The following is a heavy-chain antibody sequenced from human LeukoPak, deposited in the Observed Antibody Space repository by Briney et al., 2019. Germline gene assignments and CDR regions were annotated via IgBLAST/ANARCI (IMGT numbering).Heavy chain of an antibody. J-gene: IGHJ6*02. Sequence: PGGSLRLSCAASGFTFSGHNMNWVRQAPGKGLEWISFVSISSGTIYYADSVKGRFRISRDNAKSSLDLEMNSLRAEDTAVYYCARDPVLLWFGESLYGMDVWGQGTTVTVSS. CDR3: ARDPVLLWFGESLYGMDV. CDR2: VSISSGTI. V-gene: IGHV3-48*04. CDR1: GFTFSGHN. D-gene: IGHD3-10*01.